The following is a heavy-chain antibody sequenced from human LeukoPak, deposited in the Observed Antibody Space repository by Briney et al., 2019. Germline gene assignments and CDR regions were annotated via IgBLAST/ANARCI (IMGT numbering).Heavy chain of an antibody. CDR2: INHSGST. CDR3: ARSGYYPEYDY. Sequence: PSETLSLTCAVYGGSFSGYYWSWIRQPPGKGLEWIGEINHSGSTNYNPSLKSRVTISVDTSKNQFSLKLNSVTAADTAVYYCARSGYYPEYDYWGQGTLVTVSS. D-gene: IGHD3-22*01. V-gene: IGHV4-34*01. CDR1: GGSFSGYY. J-gene: IGHJ4*02.